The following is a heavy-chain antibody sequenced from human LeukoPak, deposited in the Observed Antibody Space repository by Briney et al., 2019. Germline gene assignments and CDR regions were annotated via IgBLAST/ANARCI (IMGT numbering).Heavy chain of an antibody. CDR3: AKPLYDILTGTPPHFDY. CDR2: ISYDGSNT. J-gene: IGHJ4*02. CDR1: GFTFSNYG. V-gene: IGHV3-30*18. Sequence: GGSLRLSCAASGFTFSNYGMHWVRQAPGKGPEWVAVISYDGSNTYYADSVKGRFTISRDNSKNTLYLQMNSLRPEDTAVYYCAKPLYDILTGTPPHFDYWGQGTLVTVSS. D-gene: IGHD3-9*01.